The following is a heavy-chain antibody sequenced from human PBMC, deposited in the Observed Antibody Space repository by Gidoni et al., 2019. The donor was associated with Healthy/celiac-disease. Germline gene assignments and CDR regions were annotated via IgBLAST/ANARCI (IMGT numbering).Heavy chain of an antibody. V-gene: IGHV3-33*01. CDR3: ARDPVTTGYYYYYMDV. CDR1: GFTFRSYG. J-gene: IGHJ6*03. CDR2: IWYDGSNK. D-gene: IGHD4-4*01. Sequence: QVQLVESGGGVVQPGRSLRLSCAASGFTFRSYGMQWVRQAPGKGLEWVAVIWYDGSNKYYADSVKGRFTISRDNSKNTLYLQMNSLRAEDTAVYYCARDPVTTGYYYYYMDVWGKGTTVTVSS.